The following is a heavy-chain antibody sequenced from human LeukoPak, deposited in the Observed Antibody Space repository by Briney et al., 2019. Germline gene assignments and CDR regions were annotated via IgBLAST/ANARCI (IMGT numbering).Heavy chain of an antibody. CDR1: GGSFSGYY. CDR3: ARPDYSNYWFDP. Sequence: PSETLSLTCAVYGGSFSGYYWSWIRQPPGKGLEWIGEINHSGSTNYNPSLKSRVTISVDTSKNQFSLKLSSVTAADTAVYYCARPDYSNYWFDPWGQGTLVTVSS. D-gene: IGHD4-11*01. J-gene: IGHJ5*02. V-gene: IGHV4-34*01. CDR2: INHSGST.